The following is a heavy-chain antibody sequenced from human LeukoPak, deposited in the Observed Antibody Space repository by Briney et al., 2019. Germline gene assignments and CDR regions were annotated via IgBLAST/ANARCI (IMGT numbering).Heavy chain of an antibody. Sequence: SETLSLTCFVSGYSISNSYWGWIRQSPGKGLEWIGSIYYSGTIYYNLSLMSRVIMSVDTSKNQFSLTLSSVTAADTAIYFCARGQYCGVGGCVFDMWGQGTMVIVSS. CDR3: ARGQYCGVGGCVFDM. CDR2: IYYSGTI. J-gene: IGHJ3*02. V-gene: IGHV4-38-2*02. D-gene: IGHD2-21*01. CDR1: GYSISNSY.